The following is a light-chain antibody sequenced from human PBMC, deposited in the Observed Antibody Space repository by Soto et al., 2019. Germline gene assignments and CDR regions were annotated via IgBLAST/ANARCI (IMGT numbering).Light chain of an antibody. CDR1: QSVSSSY. V-gene: IGKV3-20*01. Sequence: EIVLTQSPGTLSLSPGERATLSCRSRQSVSSSYLAWYQQKPGQAPRLLIYGASSRATGIPDRFSGSGSGTDFTLTISRREPEDFAVYYCQQYGSLPITFGQGTRLEIK. J-gene: IGKJ5*01. CDR3: QQYGSLPIT. CDR2: GAS.